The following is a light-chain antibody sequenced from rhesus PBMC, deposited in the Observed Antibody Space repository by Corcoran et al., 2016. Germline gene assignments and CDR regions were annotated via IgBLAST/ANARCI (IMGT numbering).Light chain of an antibody. V-gene: IGKV3-35*01. J-gene: IGKJ4*01. CDR1: QNVNYN. Sequence: EIVLTQSPATLSLSPGERATLSCRASQNVNYNLAWYHHKPGRAPRLLIYDAANRATGIPARFSGSGSGANFTLTISSLEAEELGVYYCHQESNWPLTFGGGTKVEIK. CDR2: DAA. CDR3: HQESNWPLT.